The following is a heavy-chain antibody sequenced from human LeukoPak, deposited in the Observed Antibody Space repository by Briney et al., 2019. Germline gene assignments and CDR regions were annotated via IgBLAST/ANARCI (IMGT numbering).Heavy chain of an antibody. D-gene: IGHD6-13*01. Sequence: GGSLRLSCAASGFAFSSYEMSWVRQAPGKGLEWVSYISSSGSTIYYADSVKGRFTISRDNAKNSLYLQMNSLRAGDTAVYYCARGSSWYGVYFDYWGQGTLVTVSS. J-gene: IGHJ4*02. CDR1: GFAFSSYE. V-gene: IGHV3-48*03. CDR2: ISSSGSTI. CDR3: ARGSSWYGVYFDY.